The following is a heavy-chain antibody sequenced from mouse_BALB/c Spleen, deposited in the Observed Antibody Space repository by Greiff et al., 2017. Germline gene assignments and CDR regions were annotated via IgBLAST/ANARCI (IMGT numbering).Heavy chain of an antibody. V-gene: IGHV1-69*02. J-gene: IGHJ4*01. CDR3: ARRLNYGSSYGYAMDY. D-gene: IGHD1-1*01. CDR2: IDPSDSYT. CDR1: GYTFTSYW. Sequence: VQLQQPGAELVKPGASVKLSCKASGYTFTSYWMHWVKQRPGQGLEWIGEIDPSDSYTNYNQKFKGKATLTVDKSSSTAYMQLSSLTSEDSAVYYCARRLNYGSSYGYAMDYWGQGTSVTVSS.